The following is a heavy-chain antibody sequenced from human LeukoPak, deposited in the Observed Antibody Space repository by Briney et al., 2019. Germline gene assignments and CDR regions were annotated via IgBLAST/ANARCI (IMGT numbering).Heavy chain of an antibody. V-gene: IGHV4-39*07. CDR2: IYYSGST. CDR3: ARGGSGTYYNWVGWFDP. Sequence: KPSETLSLTCTVSGGSISSSSYYWGWIRQPPGKGLEWIGSIYYSGSTYYNPSLKSRVTISVDTSKNQLSLKLTSVTAADTAVYYCARGGSGTYYNWVGWFDPWGQGTLVTVSS. CDR1: GGSISSSSYY. D-gene: IGHD3-10*01. J-gene: IGHJ5*02.